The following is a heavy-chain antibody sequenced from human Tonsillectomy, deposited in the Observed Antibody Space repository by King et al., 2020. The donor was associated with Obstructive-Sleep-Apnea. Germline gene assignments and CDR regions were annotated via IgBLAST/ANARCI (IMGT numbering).Heavy chain of an antibody. Sequence: VQLQESGPGLVKPSETLSLTCTVSGGSISNYYWSWIRQPPGKGLEWIGYMYYSGNTNFNPSLKSRVTISADTSKIQFSLRLSSVTAADTAVYYCARHRGVEDYGGYGDYFDCWGQGTLVTVSS. V-gene: IGHV4-59*08. CDR2: MYYSGNT. CDR1: GGSISNYY. D-gene: IGHD5-12*01. J-gene: IGHJ4*02. CDR3: ARHRGVEDYGGYGDYFDC.